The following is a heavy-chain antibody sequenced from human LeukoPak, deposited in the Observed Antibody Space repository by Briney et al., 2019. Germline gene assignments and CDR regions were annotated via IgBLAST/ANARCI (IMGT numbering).Heavy chain of an antibody. CDR1: GFTFSSYE. CDR2: ITNSGSTI. D-gene: IGHD6-19*01. V-gene: IGHV3-48*03. Sequence: GGSLRLSCAASGFTFSSYEMNWVRQAPGKGLEWASYITNSGSTIYYADSVKGRFTISRDNAKNSLHLQMNSLRAEDTALYYCARDSGIAVAGTGDYWGQGTLVTVSS. CDR3: ARDSGIAVAGTGDY. J-gene: IGHJ4*02.